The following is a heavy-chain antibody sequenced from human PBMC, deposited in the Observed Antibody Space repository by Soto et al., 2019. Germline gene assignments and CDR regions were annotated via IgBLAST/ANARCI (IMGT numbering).Heavy chain of an antibody. CDR3: ARIGYSSSSLDY. CDR1: GITFDASS. J-gene: IGHJ4*02. CDR2: INQDGGGT. D-gene: IGHD6-6*01. Sequence: SCLSGGITFDASSRGLVRQAPGKGLEWVANINQDGGGTYYVDSVKGRFTISRDNARNSVYLQINSLRAEDTAMYYCARIGYSSSSLDYWGLGILVTVSS. V-gene: IGHV3-7*03.